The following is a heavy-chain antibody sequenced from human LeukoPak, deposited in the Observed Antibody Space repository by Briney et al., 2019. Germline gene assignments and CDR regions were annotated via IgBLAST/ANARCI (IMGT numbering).Heavy chain of an antibody. D-gene: IGHD4-17*01. Sequence: GGSLRLSCAASGFTFSSYAMHWVRQAPGKGLEWVAVISYDGSNKYYADSVKGRSTISRDNSERTLYLQMNSLRAEDTAVYYCVKDMNTVTTTFDYWGQGTLVTVSS. CDR3: VKDMNTVTTTFDY. J-gene: IGHJ4*02. CDR1: GFTFSSYA. CDR2: ISYDGSNK. V-gene: IGHV3-30-3*01.